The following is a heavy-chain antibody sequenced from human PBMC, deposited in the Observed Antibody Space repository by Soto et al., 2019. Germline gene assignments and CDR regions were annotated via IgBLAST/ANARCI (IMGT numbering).Heavy chain of an antibody. Sequence: SQTLSLTCAISGDSVSSNSAAWNWIRQSPSRGLEWLGRTYYRSKWYYDYAVSVKSRITLNPDTSKNQLSLQLNSVTPEDTAVYHSGSGGGPLLQYGGVAFDIWGQGTMVTVSS. J-gene: IGHJ3*02. CDR3: GSGGGPLLQYGGVAFDI. CDR1: GDSVSSNSAA. CDR2: TYYRSKWYY. V-gene: IGHV6-1*01. D-gene: IGHD2-2*02.